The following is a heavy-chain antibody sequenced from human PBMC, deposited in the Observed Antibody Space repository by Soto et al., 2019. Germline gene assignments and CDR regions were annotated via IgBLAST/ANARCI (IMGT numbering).Heavy chain of an antibody. CDR2: IYSGGST. CDR3: AREIGYCTNGVCYLHAFDI. Sequence: GGSLRLSCAASGFTVSSNYMSWVRQAPGKGLKWVSVIYSGGSTYYADSVKGRFTISRDNSKNTLYLQMNSLRAEDTAVYYCAREIGYCTNGVCYLHAFDIWGQGTTVTVSS. J-gene: IGHJ3*02. V-gene: IGHV3-66*01. CDR1: GFTVSSNY. D-gene: IGHD2-8*01.